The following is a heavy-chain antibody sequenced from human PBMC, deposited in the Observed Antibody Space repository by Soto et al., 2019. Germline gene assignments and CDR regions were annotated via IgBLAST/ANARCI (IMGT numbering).Heavy chain of an antibody. CDR1: GFMFSSYC. Sequence: GGSLRLSCAASGFMFSSYCMSWVRQSPGKGLEWVSSISGSGGSTYYADSVKGRFAISRDNSKSTLYLQMSSLRAEDTAVYSCAKGPSYSGAYFPFGYWGQGTLVTVSS. J-gene: IGHJ4*02. D-gene: IGHD1-26*01. CDR3: AKGPSYSGAYFPFGY. V-gene: IGHV3-23*01. CDR2: ISGSGGST.